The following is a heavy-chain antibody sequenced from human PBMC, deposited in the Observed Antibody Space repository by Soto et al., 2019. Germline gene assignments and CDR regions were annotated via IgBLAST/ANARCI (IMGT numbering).Heavy chain of an antibody. CDR2: INHSGST. CDR3: ARIVVVVAAEGWFDP. J-gene: IGHJ5*02. CDR1: GGSFSGYY. Sequence: PSETLSLTCAVYGGSFSGYYWSWIRQPPGKGLEWIGEINHSGSTNYNPSLKSRVTISVDTSKNQLSLKLSSVTAADMAVYYCARIVVVVAAEGWFDPWGQGTLVTVSS. V-gene: IGHV4-34*01. D-gene: IGHD2-15*01.